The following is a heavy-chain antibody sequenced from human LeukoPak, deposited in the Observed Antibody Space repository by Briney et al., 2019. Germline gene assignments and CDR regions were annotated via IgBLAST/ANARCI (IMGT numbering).Heavy chain of an antibody. Sequence: GGSQRLSCAASGFTFSSFAMSWVRQAPGKGLEWISVISASGGSTYYADSVKGRFTISRDNSKNTLHLQMNSLRAEDTAVYYCAKGISIYSYFDNWGQGTLVTVSS. CDR2: ISASGGST. D-gene: IGHD3-16*02. V-gene: IGHV3-23*01. J-gene: IGHJ4*02. CDR1: GFTFSSFA. CDR3: AKGISIYSYFDN.